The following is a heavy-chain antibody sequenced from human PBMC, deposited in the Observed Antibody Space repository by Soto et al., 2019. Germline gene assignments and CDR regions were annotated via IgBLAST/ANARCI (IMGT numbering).Heavy chain of an antibody. CDR2: ISAYNGNT. D-gene: IGHD2-2*01. CDR1: GYTFTSYG. J-gene: IGHJ6*02. CDR3: ARDRVVAPADIFYYSYAMDV. V-gene: IGHV1-18*04. Sequence: GASVKVSCKASGYTFTSYGISWVRQAPGQGLEWMGWISAYNGNTNYAQKLQGRVTMTTDTSTSTAYMELRSLRSDDTAVYYCARDRVVAPADIFYYSYAMDVWGQGTTVTVYS.